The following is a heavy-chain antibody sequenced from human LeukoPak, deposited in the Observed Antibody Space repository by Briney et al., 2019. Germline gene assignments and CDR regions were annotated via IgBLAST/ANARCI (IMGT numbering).Heavy chain of an antibody. J-gene: IGHJ3*02. D-gene: IGHD3-22*01. V-gene: IGHV3-7*01. CDR2: IKQDGSEK. Sequence: GGSLRLSCAASGFTFSSYWMSWVRQAPGKGLEWVANIKQDGSEKYYVDSVKGRFTISRDNAKNSLYLQMNSLRAEDTAVYYCARGNPLAMIVVVITSGIDIWGQGTMVTVSS. CDR1: GFTFSSYW. CDR3: ARGNPLAMIVVVITSGIDI.